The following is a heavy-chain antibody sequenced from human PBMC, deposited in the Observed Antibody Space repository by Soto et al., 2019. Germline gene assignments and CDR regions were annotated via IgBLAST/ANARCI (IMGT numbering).Heavy chain of an antibody. Sequence: QLVQSGAEVKTPGASVRVSCKASGYPFTSFAINWVRQAPGQGLEWMGWISPYNGHIKYAQKFQDRVSMTTDSSTSTAYMELRSLGSDDTAVYFCARDPRSSETPGSFDYWGQGTLVTVSS. CDR1: GYPFTSFA. V-gene: IGHV1-18*04. CDR3: ARDPRSSETPGSFDY. D-gene: IGHD2-15*01. J-gene: IGHJ4*02. CDR2: ISPYNGHI.